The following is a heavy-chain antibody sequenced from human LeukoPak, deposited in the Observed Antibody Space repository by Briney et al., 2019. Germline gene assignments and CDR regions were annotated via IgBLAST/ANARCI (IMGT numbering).Heavy chain of an antibody. CDR1: GGTFSSYA. Sequence: SCKASGGTFSSYAMHWVRQAPGKGLEWVAVISYDGSNKYYADSVKGRFTISRDNSKNTLYLQMNSLRAEDTAVYYCARDRYYDFWSGYYPADYWGQGTLVTVSS. CDR3: ARDRYYDFWSGYYPADY. CDR2: ISYDGSNK. D-gene: IGHD3-3*01. V-gene: IGHV3-30-3*01. J-gene: IGHJ4*02.